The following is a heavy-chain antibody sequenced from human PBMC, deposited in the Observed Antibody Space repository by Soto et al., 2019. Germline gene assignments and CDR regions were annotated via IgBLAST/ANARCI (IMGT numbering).Heavy chain of an antibody. J-gene: IGHJ4*02. Sequence: WGSLRLSCAASGFSFSTYNMNWVRQAPGKGLEWVSSISRDSTYRYYADSMRGRFTISRDNAKNSVFLQLDSLRGDDTAVYYCARDPYDFWSGPDYWGQGTLVTVSS. V-gene: IGHV3-21*06. CDR3: ARDPYDFWSGPDY. CDR2: ISRDSTYR. CDR1: GFSFSTYN. D-gene: IGHD3-3*01.